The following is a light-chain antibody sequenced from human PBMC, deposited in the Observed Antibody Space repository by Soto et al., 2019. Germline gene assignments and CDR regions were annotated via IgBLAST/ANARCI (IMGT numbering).Light chain of an antibody. V-gene: IGLV2-23*01. Sequence: QSALTQPASVSGSLGQSITISCIGTSDNIGSYNLVAWYQHKPGKAPKIIIFEGSKRPSGVSNRFSGSRSGNKAYLTIFGLQAEDEADYYCCSFAGTGTQYVFGTGTKLTV. J-gene: IGLJ1*01. CDR3: CSFAGTGTQYV. CDR1: SDNIGSYNL. CDR2: EGS.